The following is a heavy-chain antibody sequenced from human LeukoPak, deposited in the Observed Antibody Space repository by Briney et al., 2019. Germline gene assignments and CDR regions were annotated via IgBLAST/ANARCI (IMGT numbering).Heavy chain of an antibody. CDR1: GFAFSTYS. D-gene: IGHD6-13*01. CDR3: AGVGAGSSGWLNQFDS. J-gene: IGHJ4*02. CDR2: TSSSSSYI. Sequence: GGSLRLSCAASGFAFSTYSMIWVRQAPGKGLEWVSSTSSSSSYILYADSVKGRFTISRDNAKNSLYLQMNSLRAEDTAVYYCAGVGAGSSGWLNQFDSWGQGTLVTVSS. V-gene: IGHV3-21*01.